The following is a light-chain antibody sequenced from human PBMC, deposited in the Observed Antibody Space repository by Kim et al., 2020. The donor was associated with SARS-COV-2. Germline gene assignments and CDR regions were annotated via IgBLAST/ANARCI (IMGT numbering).Light chain of an antibody. CDR3: QQYNNWPIT. CDR2: GAS. J-gene: IGKJ5*01. V-gene: IGKV3-15*01. CDR1: QSVSSN. Sequence: VSPSERATLSCRARQSVSSNLAWYQQKPGQVPRVLIYGASTRATGIPARFSGSGSGTEFTLTISSLQSEDFAVYYCQQYNNWPITFGQGTRLEIK.